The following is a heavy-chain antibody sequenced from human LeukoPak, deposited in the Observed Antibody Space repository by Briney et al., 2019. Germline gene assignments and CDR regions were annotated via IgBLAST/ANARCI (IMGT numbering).Heavy chain of an antibody. J-gene: IGHJ4*02. V-gene: IGHV4-39*01. D-gene: IGHD1-26*01. Sequence: SDTLSLTCTVSGGSISSSNYYWCWIRQPPGKGLEWIGTIYYSGSTYNNPSLESRVTISVDTSKNQFSLRLSSVTAADTAVYYCARHVGGSYSHFDYWGQGTLVTVSS. CDR1: GGSISSSNYY. CDR3: ARHVGGSYSHFDY. CDR2: IYYSGST.